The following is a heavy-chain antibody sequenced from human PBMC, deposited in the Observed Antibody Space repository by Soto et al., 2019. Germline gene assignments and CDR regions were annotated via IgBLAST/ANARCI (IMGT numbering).Heavy chain of an antibody. Sequence: RQTPGQGLEWMGIINPSGDSRNYAQKFQGRVTITRDTSTSTVYMDLSSLRYEDTAVYYCARDNSQNYGTPAASSWLHPAFQ. CDR3: ARDNSQNYGTPAASSWLHPAFQ. D-gene: IGHD2-15*01. V-gene: IGHV1-46*01. J-gene: IGHJ1*01. CDR2: INPSGDSR.